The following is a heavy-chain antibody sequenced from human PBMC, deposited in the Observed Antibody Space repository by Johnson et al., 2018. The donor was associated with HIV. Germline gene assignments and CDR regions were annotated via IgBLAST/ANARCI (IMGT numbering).Heavy chain of an antibody. V-gene: IGHV3-30*04. Sequence: QMLLVESGGGVVQPGRSLRLSCAASGFTFSSYAMHWVRQAPGKGLDWVAVISDDGTDKYYADSVRGRFTISRDNSKNTLYLQMNSLRAEDTAVYYCAKVGATVVTPRGEAFDIWGQGTMVTVSS. CDR2: ISDDGTDK. J-gene: IGHJ3*02. CDR3: AKVGATVVTPRGEAFDI. D-gene: IGHD4-23*01. CDR1: GFTFSSYA.